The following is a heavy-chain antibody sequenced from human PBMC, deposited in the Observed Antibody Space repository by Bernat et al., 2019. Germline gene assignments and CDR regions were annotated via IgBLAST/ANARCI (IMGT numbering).Heavy chain of an antibody. CDR3: TTDRLLGSGWYAVDY. D-gene: IGHD6-19*01. CDR1: GFTFSNAW. V-gene: IGHV3-15*01. CDR2: IKSKTDGGTT. Sequence: EVQLVESGGGLVKPGGSLRLSCAASGFTFSNAWMSWVRQAPGKGLEWVGRIKSKTDGGTTDYAAPVKGRFTISRDDSKNTLYLQMNSLKTEDTAVYYCTTDRLLGSGWYAVDYWGQGTLVTVSS. J-gene: IGHJ4*02.